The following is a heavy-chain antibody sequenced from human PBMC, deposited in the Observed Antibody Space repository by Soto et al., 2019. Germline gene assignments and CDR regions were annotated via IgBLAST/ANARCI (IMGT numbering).Heavy chain of an antibody. CDR2: IRNKARGYTT. Sequence: EEQLAESGGGLVQPGWSLRLSCAGSGSSFNDHYIDWVRQAPGKGLESIGQIRNKARGYTTHYDASVRGRFTISRDDSSNSLYLHMTRLNTEHTAVYYCSDLGTWVAPGGQETLVTVSS. J-gene: IGHJ5*02. V-gene: IGHV3-72*01. CDR3: SDLGTWVAP. CDR1: GSSFNDHY.